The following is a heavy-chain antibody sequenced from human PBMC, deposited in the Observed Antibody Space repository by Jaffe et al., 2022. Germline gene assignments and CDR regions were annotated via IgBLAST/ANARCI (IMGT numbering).Heavy chain of an antibody. CDR3: ATGSSVPAAIFQGWFDP. CDR2: IYYSGST. CDR1: GGSISSSSYY. Sequence: QLQLQESGPGLVKPSETLSLTCTVSGGSISSSSYYWGWIRQPPGKGLEWIGSIYYSGSTYYNPSLKSRVTISVDTSKNQFSLKLSSVTAADTAVYYCATGSSVPAAIFQGWFDPWGQGTLVTVSS. D-gene: IGHD2-2*01. J-gene: IGHJ5*02. V-gene: IGHV4-39*01.